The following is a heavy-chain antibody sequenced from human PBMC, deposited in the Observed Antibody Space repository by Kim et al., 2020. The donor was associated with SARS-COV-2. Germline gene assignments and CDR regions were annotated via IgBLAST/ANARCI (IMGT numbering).Heavy chain of an antibody. D-gene: IGHD4-17*01. J-gene: IGHJ4*02. CDR2: IKSKTDGETT. Sequence: GGSLRLSCVASGFTFSTAWMSWVRQAPGKGLEWVGRIKSKTDGETTDYAAPVKGRFSISRDDSKNTLYLQMNSLKSDDTAVYYCGGGTYGWGQGTLVTVSS. CDR3: GGGTYG. CDR1: GFTFSTAW. V-gene: IGHV3-15*05.